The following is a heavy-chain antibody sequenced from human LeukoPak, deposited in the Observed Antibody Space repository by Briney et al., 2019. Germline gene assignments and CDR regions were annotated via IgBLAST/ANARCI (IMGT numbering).Heavy chain of an antibody. V-gene: IGHV4-4*02. CDR3: ARHGSYSLAF. CDR2: IYYIGST. Sequence: SETLSLTCAVSGGSISSGGYWSWLRQPPGKGLEWIGQIYYIGSTNYNPSLESRVIMSLDRSTNQLSLRFNSVTAADTAVYYCARHGSYSLAFWGQGALVTVSS. CDR1: GGSISSGGY. D-gene: IGHD1-26*01. J-gene: IGHJ4*02.